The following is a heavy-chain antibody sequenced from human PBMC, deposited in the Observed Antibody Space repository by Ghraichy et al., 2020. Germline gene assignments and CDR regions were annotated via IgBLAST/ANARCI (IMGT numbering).Heavy chain of an antibody. CDR2: ISSSSSTI. Sequence: GGSLRLSCAASGFTFSSYSMNWVRQAPGKGLEWVSYISSSSSTIYYADSVKGRFTISRDNAKNSLYLQMNSLRAEDTAVYYCARAERRFDYWGQGTLVTVSS. J-gene: IGHJ4*02. V-gene: IGHV3-48*01. CDR1: GFTFSSYS. CDR3: ARAERRFDY. D-gene: IGHD1-1*01.